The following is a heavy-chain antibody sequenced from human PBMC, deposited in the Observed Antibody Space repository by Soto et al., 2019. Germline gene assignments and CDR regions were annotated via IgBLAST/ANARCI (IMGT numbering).Heavy chain of an antibody. Sequence: EVQLVESGGGLVQPGGSMRLSCAASGFTFSNYWMYWVRQAPGKGLVWVSRVNNDGTDTTHADSVKGRFTISRDNAENTLYLQMNSLRAEDTAVYYCARGGLQHALDVWGQRSTVTVSS. CDR2: VNNDGTDT. CDR3: ARGGLQHALDV. D-gene: IGHD6-13*01. J-gene: IGHJ6*02. CDR1: GFTFSNYW. V-gene: IGHV3-74*03.